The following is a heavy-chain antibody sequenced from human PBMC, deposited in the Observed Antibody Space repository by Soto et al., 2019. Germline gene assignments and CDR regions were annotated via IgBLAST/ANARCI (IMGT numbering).Heavy chain of an antibody. CDR2: IKQDGSAK. J-gene: IGHJ5*02. CDR3: ARDYPITLFCSGGSCYENWFDP. CDR1: GFTFSSYW. V-gene: IGHV3-7*01. D-gene: IGHD2-15*01. Sequence: EVQLVESGGGLVQPGGSLRLSCAASGFTFSSYWMSWVRQAPGKGLEWVANIKQDGSAKYYVDSVKGRFTISRDNAKNSLYLQMNSLRAEDTAVYYCARDYPITLFCSGGSCYENWFDPWGQGTLVTVSS.